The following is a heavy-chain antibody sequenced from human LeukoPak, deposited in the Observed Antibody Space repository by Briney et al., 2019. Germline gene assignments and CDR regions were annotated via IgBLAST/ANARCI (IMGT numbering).Heavy chain of an antibody. Sequence: ASVKVSCKASGYTFTGDYIHWVRQAPGQGLEWMGWGSAYNGNTNYAQKLQGRVTMTTDTSTSTAYMELRSLRSDDTAVYYCARGGNSGWRTPNDDYWGQGTLVTVSS. D-gene: IGHD6-19*01. CDR1: GYTFTGDY. V-gene: IGHV1-18*04. CDR2: GSAYNGNT. CDR3: ARGGNSGWRTPNDDY. J-gene: IGHJ4*02.